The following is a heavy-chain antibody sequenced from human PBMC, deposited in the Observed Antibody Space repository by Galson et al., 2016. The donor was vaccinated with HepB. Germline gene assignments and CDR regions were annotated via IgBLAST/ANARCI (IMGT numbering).Heavy chain of an antibody. J-gene: IGHJ1*01. CDR2: ISSGGTT. CDR1: GFTFNIYA. Sequence: SLRLSCAASGFTFNIYAMSWVRLAPGKGLEWVSAISSGGTTYYADSVKGRFTISRDNSKNMLSLQMNSLRAEDTAVYYCAKDRDSNWYEKYFQHWGQGTLVTVSS. V-gene: IGHV3-23*01. CDR3: AKDRDSNWYEKYFQH. D-gene: IGHD6-13*01.